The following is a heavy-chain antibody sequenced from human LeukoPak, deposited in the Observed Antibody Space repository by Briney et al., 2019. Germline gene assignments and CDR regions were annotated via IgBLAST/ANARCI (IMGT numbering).Heavy chain of an antibody. Sequence: GGSLRLSCAAAGFTFSSYSMNWVRQAPGKGLEWVSAISSSSSYIYYADSVKGRFTISRDNAKNSLYLQMNSLRAEDTAVYYCAREQRVSYYYDSSGHFDYWGQGTLVTVSS. V-gene: IGHV3-21*01. D-gene: IGHD3-22*01. J-gene: IGHJ4*02. CDR2: ISSSSSYI. CDR3: AREQRVSYYYDSSGHFDY. CDR1: GFTFSSYS.